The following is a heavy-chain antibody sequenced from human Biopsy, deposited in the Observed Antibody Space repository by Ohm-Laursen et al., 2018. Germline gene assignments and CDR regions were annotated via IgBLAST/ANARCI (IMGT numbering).Heavy chain of an antibody. CDR1: GGSISSGGSY. CDR3: ARDSGILNYGNFKYYHYYGMDV. CDR2: IFNSANT. J-gene: IGHJ6*02. V-gene: IGHV4-31*01. Sequence: TLSLTCTVSGGSISSGGSYWSWIRQRPEKGLEWIGYIFNSANTYYNPSLKNLITISGDTSKNQFSLKLNSVTAADTAVYYCARDSGILNYGNFKYYHYYGMDVWGQGTKATVSS. D-gene: IGHD4-11*01.